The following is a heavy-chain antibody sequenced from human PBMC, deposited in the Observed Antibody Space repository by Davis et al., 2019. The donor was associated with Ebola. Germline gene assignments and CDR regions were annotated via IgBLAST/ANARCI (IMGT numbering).Heavy chain of an antibody. CDR3: ARGGPGRITMVRGVIIPHYGMDV. D-gene: IGHD3-10*01. Sequence: PGGSLRLSCAASGFTFSTYSMSWVRQAPGKGLEWVSSISSDSDYIYYADSAKGRFTISRDNAKNSLYLQMNSLRAEDTAVYYCARGGPGRITMVRGVIIPHYGMDVWGQGTTVTVSS. J-gene: IGHJ6*02. V-gene: IGHV3-21*01. CDR2: ISSDSDYI. CDR1: GFTFSTYS.